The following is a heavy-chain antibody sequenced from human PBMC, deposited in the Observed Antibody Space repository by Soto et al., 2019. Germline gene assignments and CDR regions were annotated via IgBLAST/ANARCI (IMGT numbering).Heavy chain of an antibody. CDR3: AREYYDFWSDTLSYYGMDV. D-gene: IGHD3-3*01. V-gene: IGHV4-59*01. CDR1: GGSISRYY. J-gene: IGHJ6*02. CDR2: IFSSGTT. Sequence: QVQLQESGPGLVRPSETLSLTCSVSGGSISRYYWSWIRQVPGRGLEWFGNIFSSGTTNYNPSLNSRVTISFDTSKNQVSPKLNAVTEADTAAYYCAREYYDFWSDTLSYYGMDVWGHGTTFTVSS.